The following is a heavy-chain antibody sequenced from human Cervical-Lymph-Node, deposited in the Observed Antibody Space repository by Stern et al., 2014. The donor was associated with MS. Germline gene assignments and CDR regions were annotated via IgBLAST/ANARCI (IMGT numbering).Heavy chain of an antibody. CDR2: IIPILDTS. CDR3: AREKSDCSGGSCFSSLDY. Sequence: QVQLVQSGAEVKKPGSSVKVSCKSSGGTFSTHAISWVRQAPGQGLERLGRIIPILDTSDSAQRFQDRLAIDADESTDTAYMELRSLTPDDTAVYYCAREKSDCSGGSCFSSLDYWGQGTLVTVSS. CDR1: GGTFSTHA. D-gene: IGHD2-15*01. V-gene: IGHV1-69*11. J-gene: IGHJ4*02.